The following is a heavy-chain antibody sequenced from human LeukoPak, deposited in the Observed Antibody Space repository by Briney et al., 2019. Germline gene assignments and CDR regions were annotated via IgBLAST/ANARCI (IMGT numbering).Heavy chain of an antibody. CDR2: INPNSGGT. CDR1: GHTFTGYY. D-gene: IGHD2-8*01. Sequence: ASVKVSCKASGHTFTGYYMHWVRQAPGQGLEWMGWINPNSGGTNYAQKFQGRVTMTRDTSISTAYMELSRLRSDDTAVYYCARAPVGYCTNGVCYRGYYYYYMDVWGKGTTVTVSS. CDR3: ARAPVGYCTNGVCYRGYYYYYMDV. J-gene: IGHJ6*03. V-gene: IGHV1-2*02.